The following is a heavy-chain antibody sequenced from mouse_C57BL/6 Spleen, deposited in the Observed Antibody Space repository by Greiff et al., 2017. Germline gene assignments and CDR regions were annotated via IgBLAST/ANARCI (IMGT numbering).Heavy chain of an antibody. CDR1: GFTFSDYG. Sequence: EVKLQESGGGLVKPGGSLKLSCAASGFTFSDYGMHWVRQAPEKGLEWVAYISSGSSPIYYADTVKGRFPISRDNAKNTLFLQMTSLRSEDTAMYYCAMRVMVKVGLDYWGQGTSVTVAS. CDR3: AMRVMVKVGLDY. CDR2: ISSGSSPI. J-gene: IGHJ4*01. D-gene: IGHD2-2*01. V-gene: IGHV5-17*01.